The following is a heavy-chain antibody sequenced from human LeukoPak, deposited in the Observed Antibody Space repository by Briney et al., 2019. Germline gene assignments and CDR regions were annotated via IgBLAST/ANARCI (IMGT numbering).Heavy chain of an antibody. Sequence: GGSLRLSCAASGFTFSSYAMSWVRQAPGKGLEWVSVISGSGGSTYYADSVKGRFTLSRGNSMNTLYLQMNNLRADDTAVYYCAKTGGGTSMVRGVIYDAFDIWGQGTMVTVSS. CDR3: AKTGGGTSMVRGVIYDAFDI. J-gene: IGHJ3*02. CDR2: ISGSGGST. V-gene: IGHV3-23*01. D-gene: IGHD3-10*01. CDR1: GFTFSSYA.